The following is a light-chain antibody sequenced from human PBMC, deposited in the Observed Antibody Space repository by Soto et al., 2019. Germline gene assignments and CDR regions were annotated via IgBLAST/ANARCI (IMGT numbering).Light chain of an antibody. V-gene: IGLV2-8*01. CDR2: DVS. Sequence: QSVLAQPPSASGSPGQSVTISCTGTSSDVGAYNYVSWYQQHPGKAPKLIIFDVSQRPSGVPDRFSGSKSGNTASLTVSGLHDEDEAVYYCNSFAGSAHVVFGGGTKLTVL. CDR3: NSFAGSAHVV. J-gene: IGLJ2*01. CDR1: SSDVGAYNY.